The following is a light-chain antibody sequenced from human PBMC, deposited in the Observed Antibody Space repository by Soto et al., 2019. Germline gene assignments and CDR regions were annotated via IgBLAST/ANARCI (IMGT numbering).Light chain of an antibody. J-gene: IGKJ1*01. CDR1: QSFTSTS. Sequence: EIMLTQSPGTLSLSPGERATLSCRASQSFTSTSLAWYQQKPGQAPRLLISGASRRAAGIPDRFSGSGSGTDFTLTISRLEPEDFAVYYCQQYGSSGTFGQGTKVDVK. V-gene: IGKV3-20*01. CDR2: GAS. CDR3: QQYGSSGT.